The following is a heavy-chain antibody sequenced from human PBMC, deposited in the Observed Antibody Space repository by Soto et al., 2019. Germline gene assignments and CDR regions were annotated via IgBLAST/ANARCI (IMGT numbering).Heavy chain of an antibody. V-gene: IGHV1-46*02. CDR1: EECLNRAN. D-gene: IGHD4-17*01. CDR3: RDLHSFRARRSSDL. J-gene: IGHJ2*01. CDR2: INPSGGST. Sequence: AKIASKASEECLNRANMQYVRQALGQGLEWMGMINPSGGSTSYAQKFQGRVTMTRDTSTSTVYMELSSLRSEDTASDYHRDLHSFRARRSSDL.